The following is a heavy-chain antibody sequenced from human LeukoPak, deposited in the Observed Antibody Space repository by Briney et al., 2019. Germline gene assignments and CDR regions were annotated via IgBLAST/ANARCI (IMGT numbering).Heavy chain of an antibody. Sequence: GGSLRLSCAASGFTFSSYSMNSVRQAPGKGLEWVSSLSSSSSYIFYADSVKGRFTISRDNAKNSLYLQMNSLRAEDTAVYYCARDPSSGWYYYYYYYMDVWGKGTTVTVSS. V-gene: IGHV3-21*01. CDR1: GFTFSSYS. D-gene: IGHD6-19*01. CDR3: ARDPSSGWYYYYYYYMDV. CDR2: LSSSSSYI. J-gene: IGHJ6*03.